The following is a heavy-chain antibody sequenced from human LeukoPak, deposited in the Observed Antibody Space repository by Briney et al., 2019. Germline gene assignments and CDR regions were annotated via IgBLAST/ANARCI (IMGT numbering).Heavy chain of an antibody. CDR1: GFTFISYA. D-gene: IGHD3-10*01. Sequence: RGCLRLAFSASGFTFISYAIGCGPQAPGRGVEWVSAISGSGGTTYSADSVKGRFTNSRDNSKNPLYLQMNSRRAEDTAAYHCANPFYRGSGSYVTARDS. CDR3: ANPFYRGSGSYVTARDS. V-gene: IGHV3-23*01. CDR2: ISGSGGTT. J-gene: IGHJ5*01.